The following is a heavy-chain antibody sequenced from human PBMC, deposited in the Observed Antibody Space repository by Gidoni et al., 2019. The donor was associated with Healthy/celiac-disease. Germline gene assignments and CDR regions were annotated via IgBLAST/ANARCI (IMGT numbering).Heavy chain of an antibody. D-gene: IGHD5-18*01. CDR2: ISYDGSNK. J-gene: IGHJ6*02. V-gene: IGHV3-30*18. Sequence: QVQLVESGGGVVQPGRSLRLSCAASGFTFSSYGMHRVRQAPGKGLEWVAVISYDGSNKYYADSVKGRFTISRDNSKNTLYLQMNSLRAEDTAVYYCAKADTEPIYYYGMDVWGQGTTVTVSS. CDR3: AKADTEPIYYYGMDV. CDR1: GFTFSSYG.